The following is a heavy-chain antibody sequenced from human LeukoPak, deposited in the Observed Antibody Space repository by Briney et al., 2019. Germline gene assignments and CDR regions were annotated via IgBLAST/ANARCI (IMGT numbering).Heavy chain of an antibody. Sequence: PGRSLRLSCAASGFTFDDYAMHWVRQGPGKGLEWVSGITWNSGSIGYADSVKGRFTISRDNAKNSLYLQMNSLRAEDTALYYCAKGHSRITMIRGVINWFDSWGQGTLVTVSS. J-gene: IGHJ5*01. D-gene: IGHD3-10*01. CDR3: AKGHSRITMIRGVINWFDS. V-gene: IGHV3-9*01. CDR1: GFTFDDYA. CDR2: ITWNSGSI.